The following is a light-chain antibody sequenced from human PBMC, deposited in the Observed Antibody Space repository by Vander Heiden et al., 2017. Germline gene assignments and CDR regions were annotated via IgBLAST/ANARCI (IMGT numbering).Light chain of an antibody. Sequence: QSVLTQPPSVSAAPGQKVPSSCSGRHPNIGNNYVSWYQQLPGTAPKLLIYDNNKRPSGIPDRFSGSKSGTSATLGITGLQTGDEADYYCGTWDSSLSAWVFGTGTKVTVL. V-gene: IGLV1-51*01. CDR2: DNN. CDR3: GTWDSSLSAWV. J-gene: IGLJ1*01. CDR1: HPNIGNNY.